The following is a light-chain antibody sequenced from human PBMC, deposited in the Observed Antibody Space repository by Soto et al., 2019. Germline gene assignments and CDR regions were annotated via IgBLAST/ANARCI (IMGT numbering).Light chain of an antibody. J-gene: IGKJ1*01. Sequence: EIVLTQSPGTLSLSPGERATLSCRASQTFSNSFLSWFQQIPGQAPRLLIYGASMRATGIPDRFSGSGSGTDFTLTISSLEPEDFAVYYCQQRSNWPWTFGQGTKVDIK. CDR1: QTFSNSF. CDR3: QQRSNWPWT. CDR2: GAS. V-gene: IGKV3D-20*02.